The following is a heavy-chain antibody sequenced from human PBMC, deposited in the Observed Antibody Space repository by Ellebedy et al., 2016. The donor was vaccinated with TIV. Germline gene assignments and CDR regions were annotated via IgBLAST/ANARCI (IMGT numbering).Heavy chain of an antibody. CDR2: IYHSGST. J-gene: IGHJ6*02. D-gene: IGHD2-2*02. CDR3: ARDGPRRKVVPAAIRYYYYGMDV. Sequence: SETLSLTXAVSGGSISSSNWWSWVRQPPGKGLEWIGEIYHSGSTNYNPSLKSRVTISVDKSKNQFSLKLSSVTAADTAVYYCARDGPRRKVVPAAIRYYYYGMDVWGQGTTVTVSS. V-gene: IGHV4-4*02. CDR1: GGSISSSNW.